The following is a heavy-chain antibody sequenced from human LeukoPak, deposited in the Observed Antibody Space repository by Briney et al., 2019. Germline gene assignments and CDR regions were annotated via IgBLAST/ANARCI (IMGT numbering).Heavy chain of an antibody. Sequence: AETLSLTCTVSGVSISGYYWAWVRQPAGKGPEWMGRINTSGTTRYDSSLKSQLTMSVGASKNQFSLNLTSVTAADTAVYYCARGLSASYDFNWFDSWGQGTMVTVSS. CDR3: ARGLSASYDFNWFDS. J-gene: IGHJ3*01. CDR1: GVSISGYY. V-gene: IGHV4-4*07. D-gene: IGHD3-9*01. CDR2: INTSGTT.